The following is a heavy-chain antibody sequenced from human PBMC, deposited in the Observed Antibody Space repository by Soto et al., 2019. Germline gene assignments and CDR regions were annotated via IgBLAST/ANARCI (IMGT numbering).Heavy chain of an antibody. Sequence: EVQLVESGGGLVQPGGSLRLSCAASGFSFSSYWMTWVRQAPGKGLEWVANISPDVSDKYYLDSVKGRFTISRDHVKNSLYLQVNSLRVDDTALYYCARARIDLWGRGTLVTVSS. CDR2: ISPDVSDK. V-gene: IGHV3-7*01. J-gene: IGHJ2*01. CDR3: ARARIDL. CDR1: GFSFSSYW.